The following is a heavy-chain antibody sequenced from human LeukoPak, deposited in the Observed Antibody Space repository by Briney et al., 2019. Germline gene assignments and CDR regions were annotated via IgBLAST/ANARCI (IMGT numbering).Heavy chain of an antibody. D-gene: IGHD2-8*01. J-gene: IGHJ4*02. CDR1: GFTFSNAW. Sequence: GGSLRLSCAASGFTFSNAWMSWVRQAPGKGLEWVGRIKSKTDGGTTDYAAPVKGRFTISRDDSKNTLYLQMNSLRTEDTAVYYCTTDIVLMVYAIRCGYWGQGTLVTVSS. CDR2: IKSKTDGGTT. CDR3: TTDIVLMVYAIRCGY. V-gene: IGHV3-15*01.